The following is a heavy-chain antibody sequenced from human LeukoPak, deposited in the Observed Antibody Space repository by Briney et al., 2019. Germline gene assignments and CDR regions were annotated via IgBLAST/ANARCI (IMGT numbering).Heavy chain of an antibody. CDR3: ARGNDGDYVNYYYGMDV. Sequence: SETLSLTCTVSGGSVSSGSYYWSWIRQPPGKGLEWIGYIYYSGSTNYNPSLKSRVTISVDTSKNQFSLKLSSVTAADTAVYYCARGNDGDYVNYYYGMDVWGQGTTVTVSS. J-gene: IGHJ6*02. D-gene: IGHD4-17*01. V-gene: IGHV4-61*01. CDR1: GGSVSSGSYY. CDR2: IYYSGST.